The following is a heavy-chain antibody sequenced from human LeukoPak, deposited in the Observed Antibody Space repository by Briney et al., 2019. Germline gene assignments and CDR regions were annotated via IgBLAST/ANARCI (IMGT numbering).Heavy chain of an antibody. J-gene: IGHJ6*02. V-gene: IGHV4-59*01. CDR3: ARAHSSWPYYYYGMDV. Sequence: PSETLSLTCTVSGGSISSYYWSWIRQPPGKGLEWIGYIYYSGSTNYNPSLKGRVTISVDTSKNQFSLKLSSVTAADTAVYYCARAHSSWPYYYYGMDVWGQGTTVTVSS. CDR2: IYYSGST. CDR1: GGSISSYY. D-gene: IGHD6-13*01.